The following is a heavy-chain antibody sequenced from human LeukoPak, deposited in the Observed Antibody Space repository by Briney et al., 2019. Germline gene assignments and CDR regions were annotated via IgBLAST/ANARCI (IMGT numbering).Heavy chain of an antibody. D-gene: IGHD5-18*01. Sequence: SQTLSLTCAISGDXVSSNSAAWNWIRQSPSKGLEWLGRTYYRSKWYNDYAVSVKSRITINPDTSKNQFSLQLNSVTPEDTAVYYCARVRGRGYSYGNDYWGQGTLVTVSS. CDR3: ARVRGRGYSYGNDY. CDR2: TYYRSKWYN. J-gene: IGHJ4*02. V-gene: IGHV6-1*01. CDR1: GDXVSSNSAA.